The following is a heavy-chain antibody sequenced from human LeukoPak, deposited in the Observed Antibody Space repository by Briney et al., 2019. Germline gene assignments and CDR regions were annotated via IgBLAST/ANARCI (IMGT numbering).Heavy chain of an antibody. D-gene: IGHD3-22*01. V-gene: IGHV3-74*01. CDR3: VRDLGYYYDSSSYYYVPGDFDY. CDR2: INGDGSST. Sequence: PGGSLRFSCAASGFTFSRYWIHWVRQAPGKGLVWVSRINGDGSSTSYADSVKGRFTISRDNAKNTLYLQMKSLRVEDTAVYYCVRDLGYYYDSSSYYYVPGDFDYWGQGTLVTVSS. J-gene: IGHJ4*02. CDR1: GFTFSRYW.